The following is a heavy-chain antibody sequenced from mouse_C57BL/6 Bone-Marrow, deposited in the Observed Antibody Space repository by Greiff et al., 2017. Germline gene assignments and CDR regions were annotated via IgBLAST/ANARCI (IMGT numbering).Heavy chain of an antibody. J-gene: IGHJ3*01. CDR2: IHPNSGST. D-gene: IGHD4-1*01. CDR1: GYTFTSYW. Sequence: VQLQQPGAELVKPGASVKLSCKASGYTFTSYWMHWVKQRPGQGLEWIGMIHPNSGSTNYNEKFKSKATLTVDKSSSTAYMQLSSLTSEDSAVYYCARRVQTGSFAYWGQGTLVTVSA. V-gene: IGHV1-64*01. CDR3: ARRVQTGSFAY.